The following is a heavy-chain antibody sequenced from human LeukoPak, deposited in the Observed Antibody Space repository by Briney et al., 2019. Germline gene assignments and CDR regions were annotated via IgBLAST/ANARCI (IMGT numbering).Heavy chain of an antibody. CDR3: ARQCYYDSSGQFDP. J-gene: IGHJ5*02. D-gene: IGHD3-22*01. CDR1: GDSFNTYW. Sequence: GESLKISCKGSGDSFNTYWIGWVRQMPGKGLELMGIIYPGDSDTRYSPSFQGQVTISADKSISTAYLQWSSLKASDTAMYYCARQCYYDSSGQFDPWGQGTLVTVSS. CDR2: IYPGDSDT. V-gene: IGHV5-51*01.